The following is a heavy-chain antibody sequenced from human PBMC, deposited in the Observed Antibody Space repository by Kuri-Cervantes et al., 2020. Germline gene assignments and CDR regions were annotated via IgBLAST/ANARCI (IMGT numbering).Heavy chain of an antibody. V-gene: IGHV4-38-2*01. CDR3: ARVVDYCTTGYCYYMDV. CDR1: GYSISSGYF. Sequence: SETLSLTCAVFGYSISSGYFWGWIRQPPGKGLEWIGIIYHSGSTYYNPSLKSRVTISVDTSKNQFSLKLSSVTAADTAVYYCARVVDYCTTGYCYYMDVWAKGTTVTVSS. J-gene: IGHJ6*03. D-gene: IGHD3-16*01. CDR2: IYHSGST.